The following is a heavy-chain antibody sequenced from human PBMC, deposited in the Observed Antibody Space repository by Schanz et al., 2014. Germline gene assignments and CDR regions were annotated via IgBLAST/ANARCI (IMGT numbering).Heavy chain of an antibody. V-gene: IGHV1-46*03. Sequence: QVQLVQSGAEVKKPGASVKVSCKASGYTFTDYGVIWVRQAPGQGLEWMGIINPSGGSTRYGQKFQGRITVTTDTSTSTVYLELSSLRSDDTAVYYCGRGFSRSYIDFWGQGTLVNVSS. CDR3: GRGFSRSYIDF. D-gene: IGHD6-6*01. CDR1: GYTFTDYG. CDR2: INPSGGST. J-gene: IGHJ4*02.